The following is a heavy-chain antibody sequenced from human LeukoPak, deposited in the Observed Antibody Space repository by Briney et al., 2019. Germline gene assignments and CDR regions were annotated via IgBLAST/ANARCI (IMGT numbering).Heavy chain of an antibody. J-gene: IGHJ4*02. Sequence: GGSLRLSCAASGFTFSSHWMTWVRQAPGKGLEWVANINHDASERYYVDSVEGRFTISRDNAKNSLYLQMNSLRAEDTALYYCARDFHIHYWGQGTLVTVSS. V-gene: IGHV3-7*01. CDR1: GFTFSSHW. CDR2: INHDASER. D-gene: IGHD2-21*01. CDR3: ARDFHIHY.